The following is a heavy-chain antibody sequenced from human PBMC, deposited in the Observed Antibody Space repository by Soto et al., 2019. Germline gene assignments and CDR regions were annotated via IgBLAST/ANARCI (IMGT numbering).Heavy chain of an antibody. CDR3: ARAPRDRYSDGMDV. CDR2: IYYSGST. V-gene: IGHV4-59*01. CDR1: GGSISSYY. J-gene: IGHJ6*02. Sequence: QVQLQESGPGLVKPSETLSLTCTVSGGSISSYYWSWIRQPPGKGLEWIGYIYYSGSTNYNPSLKSRVTIPVATFKIHIALKPSSVTAVVTAVYYCARAPRDRYSDGMDVWGQGTTVTVS.